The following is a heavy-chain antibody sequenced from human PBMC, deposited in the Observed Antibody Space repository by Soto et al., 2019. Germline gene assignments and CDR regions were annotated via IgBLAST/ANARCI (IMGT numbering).Heavy chain of an antibody. Sequence: PSETLSLTCTVSGGSVTSSSYYWGWILQPPGKGPEWIGSIYYDGTTYYNPSLKSRVTISVDKSKNQFSLKLSSVTAADTAVYYCARVSGSYYYGMDVWGQGTTVTVS. J-gene: IGHJ6*02. V-gene: IGHV4-39*07. CDR3: ARVSGSYYYGMDV. CDR2: IYYDGTT. D-gene: IGHD1-26*01. CDR1: GGSVTSSSYY.